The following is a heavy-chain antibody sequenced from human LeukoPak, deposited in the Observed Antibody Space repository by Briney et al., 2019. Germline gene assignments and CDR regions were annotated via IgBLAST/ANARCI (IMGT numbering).Heavy chain of an antibody. Sequence: ASVKVSCRASGYTFTSYGISWVRQAPGQGREWMGWISAYNGNTNYAQKLQGRVTMTTDTSTSTAYMELRSLRSDDTAVYYCARVDEIDYYYYMDVWGKGTTVTVSS. V-gene: IGHV1-18*01. D-gene: IGHD2-21*01. CDR1: GYTFTSYG. CDR2: ISAYNGNT. J-gene: IGHJ6*03. CDR3: ARVDEIDYYYYMDV.